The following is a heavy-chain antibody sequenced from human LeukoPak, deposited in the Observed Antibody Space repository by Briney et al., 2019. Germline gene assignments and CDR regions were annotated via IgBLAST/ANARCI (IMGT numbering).Heavy chain of an antibody. D-gene: IGHD3-22*01. Sequence: PSETLSLTCTVSGGSMNNYYWSWIRQPPGKGLEWIGYIYHTGSATYKPSLKSRVTLSLDTSKNQFSLKLSSVTAADTAVYYCARGRGDSKGTSFDFWGQGTLVTVSS. CDR1: GGSMNNYY. J-gene: IGHJ4*02. V-gene: IGHV4-59*01. CDR2: IYHTGSA. CDR3: ARGRGDSKGTSFDF.